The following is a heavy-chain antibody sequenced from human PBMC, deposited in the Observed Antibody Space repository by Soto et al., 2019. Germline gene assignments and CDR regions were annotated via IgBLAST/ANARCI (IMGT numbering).Heavy chain of an antibody. J-gene: IGHJ4*02. V-gene: IGHV4-59*01. CDR1: GGSISSYY. CDR3: ARGYGASDY. D-gene: IGHD4-17*01. CDR2: IYYSGGT. Sequence: SETLSLTCTVSGGSISSYYWSWIRQPPGKGLEWIGYIYYSGGTNYNPSLKSRVTISVDTSKNQFSLKLSSVTAADTAVYYCARGYGASDYWGQGTLVTVSS.